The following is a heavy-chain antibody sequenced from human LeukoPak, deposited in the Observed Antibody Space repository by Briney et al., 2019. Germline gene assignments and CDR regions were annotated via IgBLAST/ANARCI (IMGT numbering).Heavy chain of an antibody. CDR1: GYSFRDYW. J-gene: IGHJ4*02. D-gene: IGHD1-26*01. CDR3: ARRRYSGTYYYFDY. Sequence: GESLKISCEVSGYSFRDYWIGWVRQMPGEGLEWMGIIYAGDSDTRYSPSFEGQVAITADTSISTAYLHLRSLQASDTAMYYCARRRYSGTYYYFDYWGQGTLVTVSS. V-gene: IGHV5-51*01. CDR2: IYAGDSDT.